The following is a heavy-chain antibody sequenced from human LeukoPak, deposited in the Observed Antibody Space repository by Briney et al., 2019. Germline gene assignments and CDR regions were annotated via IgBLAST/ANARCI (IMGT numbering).Heavy chain of an antibody. V-gene: IGHV5-51*01. CDR3: ATPYGYYYVSSGYYSHDAFDI. Sequence: GEPLKISCKGSGYSFTSYWIGWVRQMPGKGLEWMGIIYPGDSDARYSPSFQGQVTISADKSISTAYLQWSSLKASDTAMYYCATPYGYYYVSSGYYSHDAFDIWGQGTMVTVSS. CDR1: GYSFTSYW. D-gene: IGHD3-22*01. CDR2: IYPGDSDA. J-gene: IGHJ3*02.